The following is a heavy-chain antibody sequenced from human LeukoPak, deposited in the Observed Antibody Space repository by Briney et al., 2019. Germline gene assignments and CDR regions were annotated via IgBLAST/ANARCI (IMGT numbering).Heavy chain of an antibody. J-gene: IGHJ6*03. CDR1: GYTFTGYY. CDR2: INPNSGGT. CDR3: ARDAVKYYDILTGYSGGVMDV. Sequence: ASVKVSCEASGYTFTGYYMHWVRQAPGQGLEWMGWINPNSGGTNYAQKFQGRVTMTRDTSISTAYMELSRLRSDDTAVYYCARDAVKYYDILTGYSGGVMDVWGKGTTVTVSS. V-gene: IGHV1-2*02. D-gene: IGHD3-9*01.